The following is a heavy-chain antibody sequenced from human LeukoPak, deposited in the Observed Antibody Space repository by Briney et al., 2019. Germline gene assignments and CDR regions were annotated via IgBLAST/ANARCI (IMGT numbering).Heavy chain of an antibody. CDR3: ARDRGYYGSGSYYRHAFDI. J-gene: IGHJ3*02. CDR2: IYYSGST. V-gene: IGHV4-59*01. CDR1: GGSISSYY. Sequence: SETLSLTCTVSGGSISSYYWSWIRQPPGKGLEWIGYIYYSGSTNYNPSLKSRVTISVDTSKNQFSLKLSSVTAADTAVYYCARDRGYYGSGSYYRHAFDIWGQGTMVTVSS. D-gene: IGHD3-10*01.